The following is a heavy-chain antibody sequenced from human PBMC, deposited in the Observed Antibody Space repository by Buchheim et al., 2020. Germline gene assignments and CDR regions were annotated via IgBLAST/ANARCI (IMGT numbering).Heavy chain of an antibody. D-gene: IGHD1-26*01. J-gene: IGHJ4*02. Sequence: QVQLVQSGAEVKNPGASVKVSCKPSGYTFTDYSLHWVRQAPGQGFQWMGWINPKSGGTNYAQKFQGRVTMSRASSISTAYMELSGLRSDDTAVYYCARGIMFSATYPAFDYWGQGTL. CDR3: ARGIMFSATYPAFDY. V-gene: IGHV1-2*02. CDR2: INPKSGGT. CDR1: GYTFTDYS.